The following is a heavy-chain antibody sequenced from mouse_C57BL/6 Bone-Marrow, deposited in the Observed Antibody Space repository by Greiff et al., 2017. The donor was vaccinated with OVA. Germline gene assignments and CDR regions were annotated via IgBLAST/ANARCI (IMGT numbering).Heavy chain of an antibody. CDR1: GFNIKDDY. Sequence: EVKVVESGAELVRPGASVKLSCTASGFNIKDDYMHWVKQRPEQGLEWIGWIDPENGDTEYASKFQGKATITADTSSNTAYLQLSSLTSEDTAVYYCTTPYYGNYGYYFDYWGQGTTLTVSS. CDR2: IDPENGDT. J-gene: IGHJ2*01. V-gene: IGHV14-4*01. CDR3: TTPYYGNYGYYFDY. D-gene: IGHD2-1*01.